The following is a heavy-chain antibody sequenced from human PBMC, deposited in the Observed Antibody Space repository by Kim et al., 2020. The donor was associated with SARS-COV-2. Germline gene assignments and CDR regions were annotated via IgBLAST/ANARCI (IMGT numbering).Heavy chain of an antibody. Sequence: GALRLSCAASGFTFSSYSMNWVRQAPGKGLEWVSSISSSSSYIYYADSVKGRFTIPRDNAKNSLYLQMNSLRAEDTAVYYCARGNRGQQLIYYFDYWGQGTLVTVSS. J-gene: IGHJ4*02. CDR3: ARGNRGQQLIYYFDY. CDR2: ISSSSSYI. V-gene: IGHV3-21*01. CDR1: GFTFSSYS. D-gene: IGHD6-13*01.